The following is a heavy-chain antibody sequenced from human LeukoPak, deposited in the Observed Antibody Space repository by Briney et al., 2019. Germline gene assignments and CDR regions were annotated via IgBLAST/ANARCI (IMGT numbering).Heavy chain of an antibody. CDR1: GFTFSTYT. D-gene: IGHD7-27*01. V-gene: IGHV3-23*01. CDR3: AIDPNWGTHS. Sequence: GGSLRLSCAASGFTFSTYTMYWVRHPPGKRLEWVSIIGNNGGGIHYADSVRGRFTISRDNSKNALYLRMNSLRVEDTAVYYCAIDPNWGTHSWGQGVLVTVSS. CDR2: IGNNGGGI. J-gene: IGHJ4*02.